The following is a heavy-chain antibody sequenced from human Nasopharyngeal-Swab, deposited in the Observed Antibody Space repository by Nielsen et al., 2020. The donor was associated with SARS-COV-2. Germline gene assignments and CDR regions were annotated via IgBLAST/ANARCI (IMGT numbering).Heavy chain of an antibody. CDR1: GFTFSTYS. D-gene: IGHD6-19*01. CDR3: AKSSSGWYQRYSYGMDV. J-gene: IGHJ6*02. V-gene: IGHV3-21*01. CDR2: IRSSSSYI. Sequence: GESLKISCAASGFTFSTYSMNWVRQAPGKRLEWVSSIRSSSSYIYYADSVKGRFTISRGNAKNSLYLQMNSLRAEDTAVYYCAKSSSGWYQRYSYGMDVWGQGTTVTVSS.